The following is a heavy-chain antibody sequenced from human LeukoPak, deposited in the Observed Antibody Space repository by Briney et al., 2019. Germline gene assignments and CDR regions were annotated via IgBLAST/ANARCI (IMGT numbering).Heavy chain of an antibody. Sequence: QPGGSLRLSCAASGFSFSTYEMNWVRQAPGKGLEWVSYISSRGSAIYYADSVKGRFTISRDIAKTSLYLQMNSLRAEDTAIYYCARDMEPDAFDIWGQGTMVTVSS. CDR1: GFSFSTYE. CDR2: ISSRGSAI. CDR3: ARDMEPDAFDI. V-gene: IGHV3-48*03. J-gene: IGHJ3*02. D-gene: IGHD1-26*01.